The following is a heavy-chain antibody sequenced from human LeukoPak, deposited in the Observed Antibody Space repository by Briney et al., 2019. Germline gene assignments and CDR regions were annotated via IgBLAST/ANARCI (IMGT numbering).Heavy chain of an antibody. CDR3: ARREQRPRFDI. J-gene: IGHJ3*02. V-gene: IGHV5-51*01. CDR1: GYSFTTYW. Sequence: GESLKISCKGSGYSFTTYWIGWVRQLPGKGLEWMGIIYPGDSETRYRPSFQGQVTISADKSISTVYLQWSSLKASDTAMYYCARREQRPRFDIWGQGTMVTVSS. D-gene: IGHD6-19*01. CDR2: IYPGDSET.